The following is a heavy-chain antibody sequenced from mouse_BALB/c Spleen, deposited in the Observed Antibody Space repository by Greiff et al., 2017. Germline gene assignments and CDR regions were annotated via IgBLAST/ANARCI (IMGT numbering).Heavy chain of an antibody. CDR3: ARSGGPTGYFDY. CDR2: IDPANGNT. J-gene: IGHJ2*01. V-gene: IGHV14-3*02. CDR1: GFNIKDTY. D-gene: IGHD3-1*01. Sequence: VQLQQSGAELVKPGASVKLSCTASGFNIKDTYMHWVKQRPEQGLEWIGRIDPANGNTKYDPKFQGKATITADTSSNTAYLQLSSLTSEDTAVYYCARSGGPTGYFDYWGQGTTLTVSS.